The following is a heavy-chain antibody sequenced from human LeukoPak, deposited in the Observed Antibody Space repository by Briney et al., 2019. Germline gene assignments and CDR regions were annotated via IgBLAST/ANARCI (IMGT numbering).Heavy chain of an antibody. CDR1: GFTFTSAA. J-gene: IGHJ6*03. Sequence: SVKVSCKASGFTFTSAAMQWVRQARGQRLEWIGWIVVGSGNTNYAQKFQERVTITRDMSTSTAYMELSSLRSEDTAVYYCAALRPPLNSYGYYYYYYMDVWGKGTTVTVSS. V-gene: IGHV1-58*02. D-gene: IGHD5-18*01. CDR2: IVVGSGNT. CDR3: AALRPPLNSYGYYYYYYMDV.